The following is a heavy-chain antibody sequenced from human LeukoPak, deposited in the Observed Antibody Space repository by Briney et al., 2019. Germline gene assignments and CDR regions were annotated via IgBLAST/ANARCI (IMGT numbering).Heavy chain of an antibody. J-gene: IGHJ6*03. CDR1: GFTFSNAW. V-gene: IGHV3-15*01. CDR2: VRSKTNGGTT. D-gene: IGHD3-10*01. Sequence: GGSLRLSCAASGFTFSNAWMNWVRQAPGKGLEWVGRVRSKTNGGTTDYAAPVKGRFTISRDDSKNTLYLQMNSLRAEDTAVYYCAKDGYGSGSYSYYYYYMDVWGKGTTVTISS. CDR3: AKDGYGSGSYSYYYYYMDV.